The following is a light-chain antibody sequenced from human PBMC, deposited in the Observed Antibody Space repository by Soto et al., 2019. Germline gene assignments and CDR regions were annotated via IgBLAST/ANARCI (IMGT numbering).Light chain of an antibody. CDR1: QSIRSY. Sequence: DIQMTQSPSSLSASVGDRVTITCRASQSIRSYLNWYQQKPGKAPKLLIYATSSLQSGVPSRFSGSGSGTDFTLTISSLQPEDFAIYYCQQSYRTPPYTFGQGTKLEIK. J-gene: IGKJ2*01. CDR3: QQSYRTPPYT. CDR2: ATS. V-gene: IGKV1-39*01.